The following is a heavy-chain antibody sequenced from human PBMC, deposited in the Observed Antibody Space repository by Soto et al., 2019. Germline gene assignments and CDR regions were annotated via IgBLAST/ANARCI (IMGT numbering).Heavy chain of an antibody. CDR2: IDPSDSQT. D-gene: IGHD6-19*01. CDR3: ARACSDSYLYFDS. J-gene: IGHJ4*02. Sequence: PGESLKISCRGSGYSFAGYWITWVRQNPGKGLEWMGRIDPSDSQTYYSPSFRGHVTISADKSIRTAYLHWNSLKASDTAMYYCARACSDSYLYFDSWGQETLVTVAS. V-gene: IGHV5-10-1*01. CDR1: GYSFAGYW.